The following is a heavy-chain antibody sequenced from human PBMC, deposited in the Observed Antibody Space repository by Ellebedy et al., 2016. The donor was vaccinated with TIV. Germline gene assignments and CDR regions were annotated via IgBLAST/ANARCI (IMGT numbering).Heavy chain of an antibody. CDR1: GYTFTGYY. V-gene: IGHV1-2*02. CDR2: INPNSGGT. D-gene: IGHD3-22*01. Sequence: AASVKVSCKASGYTFTGYYMHWVRQAPGQGLEWMGWINPNSGGTNYAQKFQGRVTMTRDTSISTAYMELSRLRSDDTAVYYCASPGYYDSSGYGYWGQGTLVTVSS. CDR3: ASPGYYDSSGYGY. J-gene: IGHJ4*02.